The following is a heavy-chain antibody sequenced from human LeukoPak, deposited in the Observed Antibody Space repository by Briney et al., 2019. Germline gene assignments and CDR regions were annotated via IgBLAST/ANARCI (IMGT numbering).Heavy chain of an antibody. CDR1: GFTFSNAW. CDR2: IKSKTDGGTT. Sequence: PGGSLRLSCAASGFTFSNAWMSWVRQAPGKGLEWVGRIKSKTDGGTTDYAAPVKGRFTISRDDSKNTLYLQMNSLKTEDTAVYYCASQYCSSTSCFRRFDYWGQGTLVTVSS. D-gene: IGHD2-2*01. CDR3: ASQYCSSTSCFRRFDY. J-gene: IGHJ4*02. V-gene: IGHV3-15*01.